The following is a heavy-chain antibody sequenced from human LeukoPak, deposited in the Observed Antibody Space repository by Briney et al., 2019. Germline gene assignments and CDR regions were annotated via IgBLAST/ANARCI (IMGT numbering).Heavy chain of an antibody. J-gene: IGHJ6*03. D-gene: IGHD6-13*01. CDR2: IYTSGST. V-gene: IGHV4-61*02. CDR3: ARDRGSSSWYTLGENYYYYMDV. Sequence: SETLSLTCTVSGGSISSGSYYWSWIRQPAGKGLEWIGRIYTSGSTNYNPSLKSRVTISVDTSKNQFSLKLSSVTAADTAVYYCARDRGSSSWYTLGENYYYYMDVWGKGTTVTVSS. CDR1: GGSISSGSYY.